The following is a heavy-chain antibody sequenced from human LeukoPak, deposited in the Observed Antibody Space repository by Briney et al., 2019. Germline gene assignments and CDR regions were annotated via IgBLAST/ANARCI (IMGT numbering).Heavy chain of an antibody. CDR2: INPSGGST. V-gene: IGHV1-46*01. D-gene: IGHD4-23*01. CDR1: GYTFTGYY. Sequence: ASVKVSCKASGYTFTGYYMHWVRQAPGQGLEWMGIINPSGGSTSYAQKFQGRITMTRDMSTSTDYMELSSLRSEDTAVYYCARDNSVEDTAWWFDPWGQGTLVTVSS. J-gene: IGHJ5*02. CDR3: ARDNSVEDTAWWFDP.